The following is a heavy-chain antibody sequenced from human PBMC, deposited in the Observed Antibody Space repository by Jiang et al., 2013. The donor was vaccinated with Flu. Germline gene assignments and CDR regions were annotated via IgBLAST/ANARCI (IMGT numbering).Heavy chain of an antibody. V-gene: IGHV4-59*08. J-gene: IGHJ4*02. D-gene: IGHD3-22*01. CDR3: ARLPYDSSGYYPKSLFDY. Sequence: GSGLVKPSETLSLTCTVSGGSISSYYWSWIRQPPGKGLEWIGYIYYSGSTNYNPSLKSRVTISVDTSKNQFSLKLSSVTAADTAVYYCARLPYDSSGYYPKSLFDYWGQGTLVTVSS. CDR2: IYYSGST. CDR1: GGSISSYY.